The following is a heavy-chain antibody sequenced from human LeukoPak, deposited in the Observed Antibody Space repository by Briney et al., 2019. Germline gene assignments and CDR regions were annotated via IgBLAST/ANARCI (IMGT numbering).Heavy chain of an antibody. V-gene: IGHV3-74*01. D-gene: IGHD2-15*01. CDR1: GLTFQNTW. J-gene: IGHJ3*02. CDR3: VRGGGSCCRFNAFDI. Sequence: PGGSLRLSCAASGLTFQNTWMHWIRQAPGEGLVWVSRIINDAIATTYADTVKGRFTISRDNAKKTLYLQMNSLRAEDTAVYYCVRGGGSCCRFNAFDIWGQGTMVTVSS. CDR2: IINDAIAT.